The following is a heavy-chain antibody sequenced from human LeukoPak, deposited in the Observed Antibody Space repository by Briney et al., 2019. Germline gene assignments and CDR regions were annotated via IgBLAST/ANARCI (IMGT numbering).Heavy chain of an antibody. V-gene: IGHV4-61*02. CDR1: GGSISSGSYY. D-gene: IGHD3-22*01. CDR3: ARSPDYYDSSGLDY. Sequence: SETLSLTCTVSGGSISSGSYYWSWIRQPAGKGLEWIGRFYTSGSTNYNPSLKSRVTISVDTSKNQFSLKLSSVTAADTAVYYCARSPDYYDSSGLDYWGQGTLVTVSS. J-gene: IGHJ4*02. CDR2: FYTSGST.